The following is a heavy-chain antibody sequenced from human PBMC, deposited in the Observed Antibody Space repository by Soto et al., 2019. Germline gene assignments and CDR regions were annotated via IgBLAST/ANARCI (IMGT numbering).Heavy chain of an antibody. CDR1: GGSFSGYY. V-gene: IGHV4-34*01. J-gene: IGHJ4*02. CDR3: ARDVAQMTSGFDVDY. CDR2: INHSGST. D-gene: IGHD4-17*01. Sequence: SETLSLTCAVYGGSFSGYYWSWIRQPPGKGLEWIGEINHSGSTNYNPSLKSRVTISVDTSKNQFSLKLSSVTAADTAVYYCARDVAQMTSGFDVDYWGQGTLVTVSS.